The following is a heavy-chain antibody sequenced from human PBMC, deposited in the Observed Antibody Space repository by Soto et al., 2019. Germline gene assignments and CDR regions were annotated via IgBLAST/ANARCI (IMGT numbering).Heavy chain of an antibody. D-gene: IGHD3-3*02. Sequence: QVQLQESGPGLVKPSQTLSLTCTVSGGSISSGDYHWSWIRQPPGKGLEWIGYIYYSGSTYYNPSLKSGITISVDTSKNQFSLKLSSVTAADAAVYYCAGDFSPGLDLWGRGTLVTVSS. V-gene: IGHV4-30-4*01. J-gene: IGHJ2*01. CDR1: GGSISSGDYH. CDR3: AGDFSPGLDL. CDR2: IYYSGST.